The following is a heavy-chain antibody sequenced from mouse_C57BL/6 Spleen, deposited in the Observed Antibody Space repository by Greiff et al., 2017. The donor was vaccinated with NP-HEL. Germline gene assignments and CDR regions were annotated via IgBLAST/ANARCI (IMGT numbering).Heavy chain of an antibody. CDR3: ARYLYGSSSYWYFDV. Sequence: EVKVVESGGGLVQPGGSLSLSCAASGFTFTDYYMSWVRQPPGKALEWLGFIRNKANGYTTEYSASVKGRFTISRDNSQSILYLQMNALRAEDSATYYCARYLYGSSSYWYFDVWGTGTTVTVSS. J-gene: IGHJ1*03. D-gene: IGHD1-1*01. V-gene: IGHV7-3*01. CDR1: GFTFTDYY. CDR2: IRNKANGYTT.